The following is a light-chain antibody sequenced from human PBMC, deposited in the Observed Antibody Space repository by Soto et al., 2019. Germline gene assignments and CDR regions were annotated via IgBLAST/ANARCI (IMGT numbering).Light chain of an antibody. J-gene: IGKJ1*01. V-gene: IGKV3-15*01. CDR2: GAS. Sequence: EIVMTQSAATLSVYPGERATLSCRASQSVSSNLAWYQQKPGQAPRLLIYGASTRATGIPARFSGSGSGTEFTLTISSLQSEDFAIYFCQQYNNWPPDRTFGQGTKVEIK. CDR3: QQYNNWPPDRT. CDR1: QSVSSN.